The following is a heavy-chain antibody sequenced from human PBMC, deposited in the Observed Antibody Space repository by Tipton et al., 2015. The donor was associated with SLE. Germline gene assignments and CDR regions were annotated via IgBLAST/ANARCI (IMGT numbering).Heavy chain of an antibody. CDR2: IYPGDSDT. CDR1: GYSFTSYW. V-gene: IGHV5-51*03. CDR3: ARSPYYYDCMANWFDP. D-gene: IGHD3-22*01. J-gene: IGHJ5*02. Sequence: QLVQSGAEVKKPGESLKISCKGSGYSFTSYWIGWVRQMPGKGLEWMGIIYPGDSDTRYSPSFQGQVTISADKSISTAYLQWSSLKASDTAMYYCARSPYYYDCMANWFDPWGQGTLVTVSA.